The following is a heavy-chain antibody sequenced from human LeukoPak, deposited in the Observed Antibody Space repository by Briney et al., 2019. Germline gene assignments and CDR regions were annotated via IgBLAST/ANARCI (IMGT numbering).Heavy chain of an antibody. V-gene: IGHV4-34*01. D-gene: IGHD3-22*01. Sequence: PSETLSLTCAVYGGSFSGYYWSWIRQPPGKGLEWIGEINHSGSTNYNPSLKSRVTISVDTSKNQFSLKLSSVTAADTAVYYCARLVVIPYYYYYGMDVWGQGTTVTVSS. J-gene: IGHJ6*02. CDR1: GGSFSGYY. CDR3: ARLVVIPYYYYYGMDV. CDR2: INHSGST.